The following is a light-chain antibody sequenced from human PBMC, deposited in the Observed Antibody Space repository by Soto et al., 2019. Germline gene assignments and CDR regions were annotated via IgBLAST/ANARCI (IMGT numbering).Light chain of an antibody. J-gene: IGKJ3*01. CDR1: QSISSS. Sequence: ETQMTQSPSTLSASVGDRATITCRASQSISSSLAWYQQKPGRAPQLLMYMASTLESGVPSRFGGSGSGTEFTLTSSSLQPDYFATYCCQQYKTSPCIFGPGTKVEIK. CDR3: QQYKTSPCI. V-gene: IGKV1-5*03. CDR2: MAS.